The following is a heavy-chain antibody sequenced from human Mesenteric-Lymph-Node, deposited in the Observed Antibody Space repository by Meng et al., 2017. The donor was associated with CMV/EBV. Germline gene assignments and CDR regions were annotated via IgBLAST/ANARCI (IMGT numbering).Heavy chain of an antibody. CDR2: INVDGSET. V-gene: IGHV3-7*01. J-gene: IGHJ4*02. D-gene: IGHD1-20*01. CDR1: GFTFSSFW. Sequence: GESLKISCAASGFTFSSFWMSWVRQSPGKGLEWVAKINVDGSETYYVDSVKGRFTISRDNAENSVYLQLNSLRAEDTAFYYCARRAGGITRTYFDNWGQGTLVTVSS. CDR3: ARRAGGITRTYFDN.